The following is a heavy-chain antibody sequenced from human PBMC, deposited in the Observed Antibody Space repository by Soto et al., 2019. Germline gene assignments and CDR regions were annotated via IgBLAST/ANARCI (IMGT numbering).Heavy chain of an antibody. V-gene: IGHV3-23*01. Sequence: EVHLLESGGGFLQPGGSLRLSCAASGFSFSIFAMNWVRQAPGKGLEWVSTISSGGGTTLYADSVKGRFTISRDTSKNTVSLQMNSLRAEDTAVYYCVRRYSYVWGQGTLVTVSS. CDR1: GFSFSIFA. J-gene: IGHJ4*02. CDR2: ISSGGGTT. CDR3: VRRYSYV. D-gene: IGHD5-18*01.